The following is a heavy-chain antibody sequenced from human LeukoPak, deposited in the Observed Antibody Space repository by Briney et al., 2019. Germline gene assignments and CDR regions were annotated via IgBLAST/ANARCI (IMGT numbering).Heavy chain of an antibody. CDR3: ARAPEWLIFDY. CDR1: GFTFRSHA. Sequence: PPGRSLRLSCAASGFTFRSHAMSWVRQAPGEGLEWVSSIGGSGGNTYYADSVKGRFTISRHNSKNTLYLQMNSLRAEDTAVYYCARAPEWLIFDYWGQGTLVTVSS. V-gene: IGHV3-23*01. D-gene: IGHD6-19*01. J-gene: IGHJ4*02. CDR2: IGGSGGNT.